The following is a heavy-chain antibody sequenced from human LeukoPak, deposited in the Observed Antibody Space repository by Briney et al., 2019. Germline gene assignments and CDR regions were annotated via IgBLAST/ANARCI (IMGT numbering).Heavy chain of an antibody. J-gene: IGHJ4*02. Sequence: SVKVSCKASGGTFSSYAISWVRQAPGQGLEWMGGIIPIFGTANYAQKFQGRVTITTDESTSTAYMKLSSLRSEDTAVYYCARGGGWSRFLDYWGQGTLVTVSS. CDR2: IIPIFGTA. D-gene: IGHD6-19*01. CDR1: GGTFSSYA. V-gene: IGHV1-69*05. CDR3: ARGGGWSRFLDY.